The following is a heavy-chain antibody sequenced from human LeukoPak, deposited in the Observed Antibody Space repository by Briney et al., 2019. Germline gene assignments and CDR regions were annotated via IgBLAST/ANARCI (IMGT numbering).Heavy chain of an antibody. V-gene: IGHV3-30*02. CDR1: GFTFSTFG. J-gene: IGHJ4*02. D-gene: IGHD6-19*01. CDR2: IRYDGSNK. Sequence: GGSLRLSCAASGFTFSTFGMHWVRQAPGKGLEWVAFIRYDGSNKYYADSVKGRFAISRDNSKGTLYLQMNSLRAEDTAVYYCAKIGYTSGWYAFDYWGQGTLVTVSS. CDR3: AKIGYTSGWYAFDY.